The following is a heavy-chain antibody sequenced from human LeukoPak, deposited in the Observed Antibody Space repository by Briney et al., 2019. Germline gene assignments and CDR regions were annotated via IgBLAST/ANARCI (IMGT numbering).Heavy chain of an antibody. J-gene: IGHJ4*02. CDR2: ISYDGSNK. V-gene: IGHV3-30*18. CDR3: AKDQRGSGSYYY. CDR1: GFTFSSYG. Sequence: PGGSLRLSCAASGFTFSSYGMHWVRQAPGKGLEWVAVISYDGSNKYYADSVMGRFTISRDNSKNTLYLQMNSLRAEDTAVYYCAKDQRGSGSYYYWGQGTLVTVSS. D-gene: IGHD1-26*01.